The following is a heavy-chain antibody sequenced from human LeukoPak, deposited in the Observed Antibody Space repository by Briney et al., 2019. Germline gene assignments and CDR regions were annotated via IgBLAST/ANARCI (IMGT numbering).Heavy chain of an antibody. V-gene: IGHV3-21*01. Sequence: GGSLRLSCLASGFSVNSYTMTWVREAPGKGLEWVSTISPVSSYTWYAESVKGRFPISRDNPKNSLYLQMDSLRAEDTAVYYCVRDVSRRIGMDVWGQGTTVTVSS. D-gene: IGHD2/OR15-2a*01. CDR1: GFSVNSYT. CDR3: VRDVSRRIGMDV. CDR2: ISPVSSYT. J-gene: IGHJ6*02.